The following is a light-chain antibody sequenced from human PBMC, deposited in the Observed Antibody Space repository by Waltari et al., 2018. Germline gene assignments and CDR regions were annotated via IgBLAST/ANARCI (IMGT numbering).Light chain of an antibody. CDR3: QSYDRSLSGWV. V-gene: IGLV1-40*01. CDR1: SSNIRAGYY. J-gene: IGLJ3*02. CDR2: GNN. Sequence: QSVLTQPPSVSGAPGQRVTISCTGSSSNIRAGYYLHGYQQPPGTVPKLLIDGNNNRPSGVPDRFSGSKSGTSASLAITGLQAEDEADYYCQSYDRSLSGWVFGGGTKLTVL.